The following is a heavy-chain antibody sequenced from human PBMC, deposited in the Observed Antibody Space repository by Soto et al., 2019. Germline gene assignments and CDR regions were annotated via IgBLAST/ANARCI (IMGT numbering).Heavy chain of an antibody. CDR1: DFPFITYG. V-gene: IGHV3-30*18. CDR3: AKGGALWASGWFDP. D-gene: IGHD3-16*01. J-gene: IGHJ5*02. CDR2: ISYDGSNK. Sequence: SHFYAASDFPFITYGIHWLVPAPGKVLEGVAVISYDGSNKYYADAVKGRFTISRDNSKNTLYLQMNSLRAEDTAGEYCAKGGALWASGWFDPWGQGTLVTISS.